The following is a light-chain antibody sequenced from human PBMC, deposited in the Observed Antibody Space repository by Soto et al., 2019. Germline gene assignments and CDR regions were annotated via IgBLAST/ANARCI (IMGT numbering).Light chain of an antibody. V-gene: IGKV1-5*03. Sequence: DIQMTQSPSTLSASVGDRVTITCRASQSIYIWLAWYQQKPGKAPKLLIYKAFSLESGVPSRFSGSGSGTEFTLTISSLQPDDFATYYCQQYNSYPWTFGQGTKVEIK. CDR1: QSIYIW. CDR2: KAF. CDR3: QQYNSYPWT. J-gene: IGKJ1*01.